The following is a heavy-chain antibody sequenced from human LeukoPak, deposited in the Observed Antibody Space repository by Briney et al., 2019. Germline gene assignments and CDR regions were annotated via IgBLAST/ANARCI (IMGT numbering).Heavy chain of an antibody. J-gene: IGHJ6*02. D-gene: IGHD3-22*01. CDR3: ARDQVNYDSSGYYAYYYYGMDV. Sequence: ASVKVSCKASGYTFTSYSITWVRQAPGQGLEWMGWISAYSGNTNYAQKLQGRVTMTTDTSTSTAYMELRSLRSDDTAVYYCARDQVNYDSSGYYAYYYYGMDVWGQGTTVTVSS. V-gene: IGHV1-18*01. CDR2: ISAYSGNT. CDR1: GYTFTSYS.